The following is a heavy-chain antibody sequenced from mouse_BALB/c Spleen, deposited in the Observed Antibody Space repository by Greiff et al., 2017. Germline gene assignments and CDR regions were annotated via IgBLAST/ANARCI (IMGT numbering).Heavy chain of an antibody. J-gene: IGHJ2*01. CDR3: ARLDYYGSSDCDY. CDR2: ISSGGSYT. CDR1: GFTFSSYG. Sequence: EVQVVESGGDLVKPGGSLKLSCAASGFTFSSYGMSWVRQTPDKRLEWVATISSGGSYTYYPDSLKGRFTISRDNAKNTLYLQMSSLKSEDTAMYYCARLDYYGSSDCDYWGQGTTLTVSS. D-gene: IGHD1-1*01. V-gene: IGHV5-6*01.